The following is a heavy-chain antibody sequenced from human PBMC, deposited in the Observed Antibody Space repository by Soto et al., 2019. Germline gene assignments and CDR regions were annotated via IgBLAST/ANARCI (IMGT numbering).Heavy chain of an antibody. J-gene: IGHJ4*02. CDR3: AKDPYDSSGYWDIDY. D-gene: IGHD3-22*01. CDR1: GFTFSSYG. CDR2: ISYDGSNK. V-gene: IGHV3-30*18. Sequence: GGSLRLSCAASGFTFSSYGMHWVRQAPGKGLEWVAVISYDGSNKYYADSVKGRFTISRDNSKNTLYLQMNSLRAEDTAVYYCAKDPYDSSGYWDIDYWGQGTLVTVSS.